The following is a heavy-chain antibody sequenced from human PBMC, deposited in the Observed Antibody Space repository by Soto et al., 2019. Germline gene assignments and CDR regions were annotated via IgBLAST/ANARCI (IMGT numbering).Heavy chain of an antibody. CDR3: ANVPEYNFWSGYRCYGH. V-gene: IGHV3-23*01. CDR2: INGGGGST. CDR1: GFTFSNHV. J-gene: IGHJ4*02. Sequence: LRLSCAASGFTFSNHVMNWVRQAPGKGLEWVSAINGGGGSTFYADSVKGRFTISRDNSKNTLYLQMHSLRADDTAVYYCANVPEYNFWSGYRCYGHWGQGTLVTVSS. D-gene: IGHD3-3*01.